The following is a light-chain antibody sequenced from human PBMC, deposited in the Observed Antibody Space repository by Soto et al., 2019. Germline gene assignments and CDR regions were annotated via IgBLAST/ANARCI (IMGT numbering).Light chain of an antibody. CDR3: QQSYSTPRT. CDR2: AAS. J-gene: IGKJ1*01. V-gene: IGKV1-39*01. Sequence: DIQMTQSPSCLSASVGDRVTITCRASQSISSYLNWYQQKPGKAPKLLIYAASSLQSGVPSRFSGSGSGTDFTLTISSLQPEDFATYYCQQSYSTPRTFGQGTKVDNK. CDR1: QSISSY.